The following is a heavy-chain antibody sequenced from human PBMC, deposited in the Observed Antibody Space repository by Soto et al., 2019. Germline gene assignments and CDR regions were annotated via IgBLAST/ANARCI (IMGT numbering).Heavy chain of an antibody. D-gene: IGHD3-16*01. Sequence: ASMKGSCQASGYTFTRHYMHWVRPAPGQGLEWMGWINPNSGGTNYAQKFQGWVTMTRDTSISTAYMELSRLRSDDTAVYYCAREGLRSNAFDIWGQGTMVTVSS. CDR3: AREGLRSNAFDI. J-gene: IGHJ3*02. V-gene: IGHV1-2*04. CDR1: GYTFTRHY. CDR2: INPNSGGT.